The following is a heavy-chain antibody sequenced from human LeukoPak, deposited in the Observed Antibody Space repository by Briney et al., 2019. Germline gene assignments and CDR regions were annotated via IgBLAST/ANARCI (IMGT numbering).Heavy chain of an antibody. CDR3: ARDPTYYYGSGSYCHFDY. D-gene: IGHD3-10*01. CDR2: IRKDGSDI. CDR1: GFTFSTYW. Sequence: GGSLRLSCAASGFTFSTYWMSWVRQAPGKGLEWVANIRKDGSDIHYVDTVKGRFTISRDNAKNSLYLQMNSLRAEDTAVYYSARDPTYYYGSGSYCHFDYWGQGTLVTVSS. V-gene: IGHV3-7*01. J-gene: IGHJ4*02.